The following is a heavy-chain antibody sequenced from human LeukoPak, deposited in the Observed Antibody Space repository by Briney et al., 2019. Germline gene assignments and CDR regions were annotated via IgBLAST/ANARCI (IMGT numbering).Heavy chain of an antibody. D-gene: IGHD3-9*01. CDR1: VYTFTSCG. Sequence: ASVKVSFKASVYTFTSCGISWVRQAPGQGLEWVGWISAYNGYTNYAQKLQGRVTLTTDTCTSTAYMELRSMRSDDTAVYYCARDTQVLRYLDWLFPTNEIWGQGTLVTVSS. CDR3: ARDTQVLRYLDWLFPTNEI. CDR2: ISAYNGYT. V-gene: IGHV1-18*01. J-gene: IGHJ4*02.